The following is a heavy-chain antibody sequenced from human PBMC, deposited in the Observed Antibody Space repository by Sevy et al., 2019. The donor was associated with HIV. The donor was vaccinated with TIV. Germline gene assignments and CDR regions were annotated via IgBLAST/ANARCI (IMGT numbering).Heavy chain of an antibody. D-gene: IGHD3-22*01. Sequence: GSLRLSCAASGFTFSSYSMNWVRQAPGKGLEWVSYISSSSSTIYYADSVKGRFTISRDNAKNSLYLQMNSLRDEDTAVYYCARWATTMSGYYFDYWGQGTLVTVSS. CDR3: ARWATTMSGYYFDY. V-gene: IGHV3-48*02. J-gene: IGHJ4*02. CDR2: ISSSSSTI. CDR1: GFTFSSYS.